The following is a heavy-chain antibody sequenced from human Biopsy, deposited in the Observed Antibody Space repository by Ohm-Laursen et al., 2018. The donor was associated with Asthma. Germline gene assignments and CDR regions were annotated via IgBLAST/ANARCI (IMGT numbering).Heavy chain of an antibody. Sequence: RSLRLSCSATGVSLSSFGMNWVRQAPGKGLEWVAVISYDGSKKEYGDSVKGRFTISRDNSKDTVYLQMNSLRAEDTAVYYCAKESGSNYAFDIWGQGTMVTVSS. V-gene: IGHV3-30*18. CDR3: AKESGSNYAFDI. CDR1: GVSLSSFG. J-gene: IGHJ3*02. D-gene: IGHD1-1*01. CDR2: ISYDGSKK.